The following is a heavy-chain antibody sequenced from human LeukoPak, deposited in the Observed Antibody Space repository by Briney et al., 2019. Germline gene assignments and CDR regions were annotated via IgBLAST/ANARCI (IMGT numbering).Heavy chain of an antibody. CDR2: ISSSGSTI. D-gene: IGHD3-22*01. Sequence: GGSLRLSCAASGFTFSDYYMSWIRQAPGKGLEWVSYISSSGSTIYYADSVKGRFTISRDNAKNSLYLQMNSLRAEDTAVYYCARSEGDSSGYYPVYYYYYMDVLGKGTTVTVSS. V-gene: IGHV3-11*01. J-gene: IGHJ6*03. CDR3: ARSEGDSSGYYPVYYYYYMDV. CDR1: GFTFSDYY.